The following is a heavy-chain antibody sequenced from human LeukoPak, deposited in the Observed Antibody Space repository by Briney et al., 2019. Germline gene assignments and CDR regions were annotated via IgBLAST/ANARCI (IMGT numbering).Heavy chain of an antibody. J-gene: IGHJ4*02. V-gene: IGHV3-21*01. Sequence: GGSLRLSCAASGFTFNIYTMNWVRQAPGKGLEWVSSISSSSSSIHYADSVKGRFTISRDNSKNTLYLQMNSLRAEDTAVYYCAKNGGRASYYYDSSRYYPLYYWGQGTLVTVSS. CDR3: AKNGGRASYYYDSSRYYPLYY. D-gene: IGHD3-22*01. CDR1: GFTFNIYT. CDR2: ISSSSSSI.